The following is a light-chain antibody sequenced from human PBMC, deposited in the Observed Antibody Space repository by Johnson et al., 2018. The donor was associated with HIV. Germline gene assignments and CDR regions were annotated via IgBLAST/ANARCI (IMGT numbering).Light chain of an antibody. J-gene: IGLJ1*01. V-gene: IGLV1-51*01. CDR2: DNN. CDR3: GTWDSSLNAYV. Sequence: SVLTQPPSVSAAPGQKVTISCSGSSSNIGNNYVSWYQQFPGTAPKLLIYDNNKRPSGIPDRFSGSKSGTSATLGITGLQTGDEADYYCGTWDSSLNAYVFGTGTTVTVL. CDR1: SSNIGNNY.